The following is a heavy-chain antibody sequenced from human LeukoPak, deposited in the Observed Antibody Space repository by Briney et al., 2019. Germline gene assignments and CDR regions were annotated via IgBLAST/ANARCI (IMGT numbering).Heavy chain of an antibody. V-gene: IGHV4-39*01. CDR3: ARRPRYSGYEEEGIDH. CDR2: IYYSGST. J-gene: IGHJ4*02. CDR1: GGSISSSSYY. Sequence: SETLSLTCTVSGGSISSSSYYWGWIRQPPGKGLEWIGSIYYSGSTYYTPSLKSRVTISVDTSKHQFSLKLSSVTAADTAVYYCARRPRYSGYEEEGIDHWGQGTLVTVSS. D-gene: IGHD5-12*01.